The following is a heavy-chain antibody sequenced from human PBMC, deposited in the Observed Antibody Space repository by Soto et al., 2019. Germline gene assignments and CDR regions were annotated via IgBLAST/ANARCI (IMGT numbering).Heavy chain of an antibody. J-gene: IGHJ5*02. Sequence: LSCAGSGLTFGDSYMSWIRQAPGKGLEWLSYISPGSRYPAYADPVKGRFTISRDNAKRSLYLQMMSLTAEDTAIYYCVRGGGGGLFDPWGQGTMVTVSS. CDR2: ISPGSRYP. CDR3: VRGGGGGLFDP. CDR1: GLTFGDSY. V-gene: IGHV3-11*06. D-gene: IGHD2-15*01.